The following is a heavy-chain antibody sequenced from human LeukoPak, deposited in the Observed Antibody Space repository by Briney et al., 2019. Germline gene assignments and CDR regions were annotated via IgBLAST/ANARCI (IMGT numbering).Heavy chain of an antibody. CDR2: TYYRGST. J-gene: IGHJ5*02. CDR1: GGSISSYY. V-gene: IGHV4-59*01. D-gene: IGHD6-6*01. Sequence: SETLSLTCTVSGGSISSYYWSWIRQPPGKGLEWIGYTYYRGSTNYNPSLKSRVTISVDTSKNQFSLKLSSVTAADTAVYYRARGEFSSNLGWFDPWGQGTLVTVSS. CDR3: ARGEFSSNLGWFDP.